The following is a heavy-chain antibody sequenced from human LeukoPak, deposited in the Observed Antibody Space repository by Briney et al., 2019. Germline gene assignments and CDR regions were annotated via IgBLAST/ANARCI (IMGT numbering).Heavy chain of an antibody. J-gene: IGHJ4*02. CDR1: GFTFDDYA. Sequence: PGGSLRLSCAASGFTFDDYAMHWVRQAPGKGLEWVSGISWNSGSIGYADSVKGRFTISRDNAKNSLYLQMNSLRAEDTALYYCAKAPYSYGYGSYYFDYWGQGTLVTVSS. V-gene: IGHV3-9*01. CDR3: AKAPYSYGYGSYYFDY. D-gene: IGHD5-18*01. CDR2: ISWNSGSI.